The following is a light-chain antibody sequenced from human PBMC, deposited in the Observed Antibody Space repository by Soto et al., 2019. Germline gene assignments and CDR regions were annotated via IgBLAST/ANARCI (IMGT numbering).Light chain of an antibody. CDR3: QQYSNWPLT. J-gene: IGKJ4*01. CDR1: QSVSSS. V-gene: IGKV3-15*01. Sequence: EIVMTQSPATLSVSPGERAALSCRASQSVSSSLAWYQQKPGQAPRLLIYGASTRATGIPARFSGSGSGTDFTLTIGSLQSEDVAVYYCQQYSNWPLTFGGGTKVEIK. CDR2: GAS.